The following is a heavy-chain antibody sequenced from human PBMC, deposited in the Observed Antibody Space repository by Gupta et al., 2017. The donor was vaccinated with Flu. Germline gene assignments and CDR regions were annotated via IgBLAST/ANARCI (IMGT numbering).Heavy chain of an antibody. Sequence: MPGKGLEWMGSIYPGDSETRYNPSFRGLVTISADKSISTAYLQWSSLRASDTGIYYCVRRGDTGYVWRFYFNYWGQGTPVTVSS. J-gene: IGHJ4*02. CDR3: VRRGDTGYVWRFYFNY. CDR2: IYPGDSET. D-gene: IGHD3-16*01. V-gene: IGHV5-51*01.